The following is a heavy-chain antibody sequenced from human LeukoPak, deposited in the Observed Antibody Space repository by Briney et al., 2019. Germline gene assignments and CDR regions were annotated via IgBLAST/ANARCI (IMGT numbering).Heavy chain of an antibody. V-gene: IGHV3-15*01. CDR1: GFTFSSYG. Sequence: GGSLRLSCAASGFTFSSYGMHWVRQAPGKGLEWVGRIKSKTDGGTTDYAAPVKGRFTISRDDSKNTLYLQMNSLKTEDTAVYYCTTDSFVWLRRYYYGSGSIDYWGQGTLVTVSS. J-gene: IGHJ4*02. D-gene: IGHD3-10*01. CDR2: IKSKTDGGTT. CDR3: TTDSFVWLRRYYYGSGSIDY.